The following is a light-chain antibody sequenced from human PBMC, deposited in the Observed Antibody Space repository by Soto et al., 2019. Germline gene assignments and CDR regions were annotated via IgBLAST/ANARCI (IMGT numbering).Light chain of an antibody. CDR2: AVS. CDR1: QSISSY. J-gene: IGKJ4*01. Sequence: DVPMTQSPSSLSASVGDRVTITCRASQSISSYLNWYQQKPGRAPRHLIYAVSILQSGVPSRFSGSGSGIDFTLTISGLQPEDFAVYYCQQSHRAPLTFGGGTTVEIK. CDR3: QQSHRAPLT. V-gene: IGKV1-39*01.